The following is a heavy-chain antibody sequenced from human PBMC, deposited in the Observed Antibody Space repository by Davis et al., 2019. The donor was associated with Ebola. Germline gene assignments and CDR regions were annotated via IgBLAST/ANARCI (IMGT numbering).Heavy chain of an antibody. CDR2: ISSGTSYI. V-gene: IGHV3-21*01. J-gene: IGHJ3*02. CDR3: TRDHRSGSYDNDDAFDI. CDR1: GFTFSSYS. Sequence: GESLKISCAASGFTFSSYSMNWVRQAPGKGLEWVSSISSGTSYIFYADSVKGRFSISRDNAKSSLYLQMNSLRAEDTAVYYCTRDHRSGSYDNDDAFDIWGQGTMVTVSS. D-gene: IGHD3-10*01.